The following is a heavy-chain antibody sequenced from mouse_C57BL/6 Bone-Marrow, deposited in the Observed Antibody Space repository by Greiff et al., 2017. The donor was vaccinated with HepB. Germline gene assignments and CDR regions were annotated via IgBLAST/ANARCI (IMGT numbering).Heavy chain of an antibody. Sequence: EVQLQHSGPVLVKPGPSVKISCKASGFTFTDYYMHWVKQSHGKSLEWIGLVYPYNGGTSYNQKFKGKATLTVDTSSSTAYMELNSLTSEDSAVYYCGRVPHYYGSSYWYFDVWGTGTTVTVSS. CDR3: GRVPHYYGSSYWYFDV. CDR2: VYPYNGGT. CDR1: GFTFTDYY. D-gene: IGHD1-1*01. V-gene: IGHV1-36*01. J-gene: IGHJ1*03.